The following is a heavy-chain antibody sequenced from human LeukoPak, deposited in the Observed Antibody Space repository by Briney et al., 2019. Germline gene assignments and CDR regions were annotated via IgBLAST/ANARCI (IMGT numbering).Heavy chain of an antibody. CDR3: ARDFDDVNGDYYYIPDF. V-gene: IGHV3-30*02. CDR2: IRYDATKK. D-gene: IGHD3-22*01. J-gene: IGHJ4*02. CDR1: GFKLSRNG. Sequence: PGGSLRLSCAASGFKLSRNGMHWVRQAPGKGLEWAAFIRYDATKKFYGDSVRGRFTISRDDSKNTLYLQMNNLRQEDTAVYFCARDFDDVNGDYYYIPDFWGQGVLVTVSS.